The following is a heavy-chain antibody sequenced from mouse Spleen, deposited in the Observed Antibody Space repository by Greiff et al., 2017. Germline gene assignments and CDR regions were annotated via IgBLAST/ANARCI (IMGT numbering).Heavy chain of an antibody. CDR2: FYPGRDNI. D-gene: IGHD1-1*01. CDR3: ARHEGFTGVFDY. Sequence: QVQLQQSGAELVNPGASVKLSCKASGYTFTEYTLHWIKQRSGQGLEWIGWFYPGRDNIKYNEKFKDKATLTADKSSNTVYMELSRLTSEDSAVFFCARHEGFTGVFDYWGQGTTLTVSS. CDR1: GYTFTEYT. J-gene: IGHJ2*01. V-gene: IGHV1-62-2*01.